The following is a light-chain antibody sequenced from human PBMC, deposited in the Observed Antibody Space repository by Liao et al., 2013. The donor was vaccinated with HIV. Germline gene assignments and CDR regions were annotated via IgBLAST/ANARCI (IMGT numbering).Light chain of an antibody. Sequence: YDLTQPPSVSVSPGQTATITCSGDNLGDKSVCWYQRKPGQSPIAVIYQDTKRPSGIPARFSGSNSGNTATLTISGTQPMDEADYYCQAWDSSTAVFGTGTKVTVL. CDR1: NLGDKS. CDR3: QAWDSSTAV. J-gene: IGLJ1*01. V-gene: IGLV3-1*01. CDR2: QDT.